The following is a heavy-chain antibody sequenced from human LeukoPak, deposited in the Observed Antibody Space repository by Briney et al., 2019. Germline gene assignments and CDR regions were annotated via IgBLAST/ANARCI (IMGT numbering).Heavy chain of an antibody. J-gene: IGHJ4*02. CDR3: ARMYYYDSSGSLPDY. CDR1: GYTFTSYG. Sequence: AASVKVTCKASGYTFTSYGISWVRQAPGQGLEWMGWISAYNGNTNYAQKLQGRVTMTTDTSTSTAYMELRSLRSDDTAVYYCARMYYYDSSGSLPDYWGQGTPVTVSS. D-gene: IGHD3-22*01. CDR2: ISAYNGNT. V-gene: IGHV1-18*01.